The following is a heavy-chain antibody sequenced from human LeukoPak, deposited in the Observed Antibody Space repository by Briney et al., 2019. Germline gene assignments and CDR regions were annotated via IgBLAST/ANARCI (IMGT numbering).Heavy chain of an antibody. D-gene: IGHD6-19*01. V-gene: IGHV4-61*08. J-gene: IGHJ4*02. CDR3: ARDTGYSSGWYVY. CDR1: GGSISSGDYY. Sequence: SETLSLTCTVSGGSISSGDYYWSWIRQPPGKGLEWIGYIYYSGSTNYNPSLKSRVTISVDTSKNQFSLKLSSVTAADTAVYYCARDTGYSSGWYVYWGQGTLVTVSS. CDR2: IYYSGST.